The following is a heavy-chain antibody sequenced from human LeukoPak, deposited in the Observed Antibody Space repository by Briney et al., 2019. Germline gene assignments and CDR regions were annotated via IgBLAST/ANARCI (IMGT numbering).Heavy chain of an antibody. V-gene: IGHV1-24*01. CDR3: ATVAGIPSTHYFDY. CDR1: GYTLTELS. CDR2: FDPEDGET. Sequence: ASVKVSCKVFGYTLTELSMHWVRQAPGKGLEWMGGFDPEDGETIYAQKFQGRVTMTEDTSTDTAYMELSSLRSEDTAVYYCATVAGIPSTHYFDYWGQGTLVTVSS. D-gene: IGHD6-19*01. J-gene: IGHJ4*02.